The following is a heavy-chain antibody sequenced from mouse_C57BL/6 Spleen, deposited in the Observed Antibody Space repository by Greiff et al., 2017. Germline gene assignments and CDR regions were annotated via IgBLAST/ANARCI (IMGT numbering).Heavy chain of an antibody. CDR2: IHPSDSDT. D-gene: IGHD3-3*01. Sequence: QVHVKQPGAELVKPGASVKVSCKASGYTFTSYWMHWVKQRPGQGLEWIGRIHPSDSDTNYNQKFKGKATLTVDKSSSTAYMQLSSLTSEDSAVYYCATGLMMSGYGYWGQGTTLTVSS. CDR1: GYTFTSYW. V-gene: IGHV1-74*01. J-gene: IGHJ2*01. CDR3: ATGLMMSGYGY.